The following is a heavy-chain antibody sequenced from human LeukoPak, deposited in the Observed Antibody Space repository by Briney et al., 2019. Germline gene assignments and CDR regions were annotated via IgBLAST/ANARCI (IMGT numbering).Heavy chain of an antibody. D-gene: IGHD2-8*01. Sequence: PSETLSLTCSVSGGSISSYYRDWIRRPPGKGLEQLGYINYSGSTNYNPSLKSRVTISLDFSKKQFSLKLTSVTAADTAMYYCARDRCYDGVCHPWGQGILVTVSS. CDR3: ARDRCYDGVCHP. V-gene: IGHV4-59*01. CDR1: GGSISSYY. J-gene: IGHJ4*02. CDR2: INYSGST.